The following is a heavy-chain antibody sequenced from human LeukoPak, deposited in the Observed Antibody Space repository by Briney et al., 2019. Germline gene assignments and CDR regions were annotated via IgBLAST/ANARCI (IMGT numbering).Heavy chain of an antibody. V-gene: IGHV1-8*01. CDR3: ARSPPLGYCSGGSCYDAYNWFDP. CDR2: MNPNSGNT. CDR1: GYTFTSYD. Sequence: ASVKVSCKASGYTFTSYDINWVRQATGQGLEWMGWMNPNSGNTGYAQKFQGRVTMARNTSISTAYMELSSLRSEDTAVYYCARSPPLGYCSGGSCYDAYNWFDPWGQGTLVTVSS. D-gene: IGHD2-15*01. J-gene: IGHJ5*02.